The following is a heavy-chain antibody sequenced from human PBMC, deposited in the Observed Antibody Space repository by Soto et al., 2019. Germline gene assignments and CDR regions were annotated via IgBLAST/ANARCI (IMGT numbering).Heavy chain of an antibody. CDR3: ARGNMDV. V-gene: IGHV3-30*04. CDR1: GFTLSRFV. D-gene: IGHD1-1*01. CDR2: VSNDGSNT. Sequence: QVPLEESGGGVVQPGRSLRLSFVGSGFTLSRFVLHWVRQAPGKGLEWVAVVSNDGSNTYYADSVKGRFTISRDNSMSTLYLQMNSLRREDTALYYCARGNMDVWGRGTTVIVSS. J-gene: IGHJ6*02.